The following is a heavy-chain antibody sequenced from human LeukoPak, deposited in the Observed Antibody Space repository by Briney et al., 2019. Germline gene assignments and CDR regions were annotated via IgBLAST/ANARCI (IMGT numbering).Heavy chain of an antibody. CDR1: GGSISSSSYY. CDR3: ARLPGSYYGSGSYSYWFDP. D-gene: IGHD3-10*01. V-gene: IGHV4-39*01. Sequence: SETLSLTCTVSGGSISSSSYYWGWIRQPPGKGLEWIGSIYYSGSTYYNPSLKSRVTISVDTSKNQFSLKLSSVTAADTAVYYCARLPGSYYGSGSYSYWFDPWGQGTLITVSS. J-gene: IGHJ5*02. CDR2: IYYSGST.